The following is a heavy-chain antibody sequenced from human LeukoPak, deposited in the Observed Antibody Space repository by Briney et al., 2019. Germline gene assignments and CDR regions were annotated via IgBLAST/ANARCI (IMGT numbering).Heavy chain of an antibody. CDR3: AREDCSGGSCLFDY. Sequence: PGGSLRLSCAASGFTVSSNYMSWVRQAPGKGLEWVSVIYSGGSTYYADSVKGRFTISRDNSKNTLYLQMNSLRAEDTAVCYCAREDCSGGSCLFDYWGQGTLVTVSS. CDR1: GFTVSSNY. CDR2: IYSGGST. V-gene: IGHV3-53*01. J-gene: IGHJ4*02. D-gene: IGHD2-15*01.